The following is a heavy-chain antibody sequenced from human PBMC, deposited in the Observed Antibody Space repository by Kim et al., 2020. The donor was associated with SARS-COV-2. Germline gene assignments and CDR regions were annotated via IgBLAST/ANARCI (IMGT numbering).Heavy chain of an antibody. V-gene: IGHV3-74*01. D-gene: IGHD3-9*01. CDR2: IKSDGSST. Sequence: GGSLRLSCAASGFTFRNYWMHWVRQAPGKGLVWVSRIKSDGSSTSYADSVKGRFTISRDNAKNTLYLQMNSLRAEDTAVYYCARGFDDISPHSGGYWGQGTLVTVSS. J-gene: IGHJ4*02. CDR1: GFTFRNYW. CDR3: ARGFDDISPHSGGY.